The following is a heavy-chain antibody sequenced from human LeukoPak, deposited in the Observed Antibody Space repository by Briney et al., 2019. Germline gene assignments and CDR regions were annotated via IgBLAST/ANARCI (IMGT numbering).Heavy chain of an antibody. CDR1: GYTFTAYY. Sequence: ASVKVSCKASGYTFTAYYIHWVRQAPGQGLEWMGWINPNSGGTNYAQKFQGGVSMTRDTSITTAYMELSRLRSDDTAMYYCARGSSGWSDFDYWGQGTLVTVSS. J-gene: IGHJ4*02. CDR3: ARGSSGWSDFDY. D-gene: IGHD6-19*01. CDR2: INPNSGGT. V-gene: IGHV1-2*02.